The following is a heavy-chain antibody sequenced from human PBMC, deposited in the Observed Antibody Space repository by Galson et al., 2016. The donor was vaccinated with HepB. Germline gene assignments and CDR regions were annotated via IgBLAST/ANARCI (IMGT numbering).Heavy chain of an antibody. Sequence: LRLSCAVSGFTFSSYSMDWVRQAPGKGLEWVSYITSSSSTIYYADSVKGRFTVSRDNAKNSLYLQMNSLRDEDTAVYYCARESYYGGNSLDQYYFDYWGQGTLVTVSS. CDR1: GFTFSSYS. CDR2: ITSSSSTI. CDR3: ARESYYGGNSLDQYYFDY. J-gene: IGHJ4*02. V-gene: IGHV3-48*02. D-gene: IGHD4-23*01.